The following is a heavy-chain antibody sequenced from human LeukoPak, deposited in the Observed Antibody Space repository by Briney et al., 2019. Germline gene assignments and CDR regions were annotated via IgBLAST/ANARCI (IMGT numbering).Heavy chain of an antibody. Sequence: GGSLRLSCAASGSTFSSFSMSWVRQAPGLGLEWLSYISKTSRTINYAESVRGRFTISRDNAKNSLYLQMNSLRDEDTAVYYCAAVPLVRGVTDTYDYWGQGTLVTVSS. D-gene: IGHD3-10*02. CDR3: AAVPLVRGVTDTYDY. V-gene: IGHV3-48*02. CDR2: ISKTSRTI. J-gene: IGHJ4*02. CDR1: GSTFSSFS.